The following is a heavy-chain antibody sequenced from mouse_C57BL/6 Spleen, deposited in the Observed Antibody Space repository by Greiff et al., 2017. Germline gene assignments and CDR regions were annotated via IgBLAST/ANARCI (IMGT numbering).Heavy chain of an antibody. CDR1: GFNIKDYY. CDR2: IDPEDGDT. D-gene: IGHD2-1*01. V-gene: IGHV14-1*01. J-gene: IGHJ3*01. Sequence: EVHLVESGAELVRPGASVKLSCTASGFNIKDYYMHWVKQRPEQGLEWIGRIDPEDGDTEYGPKFQGKATMTEDTSSNTAYMQLSSLTSEDTAVYYCTLYGNYPAWFAYWGQGTLVTVSA. CDR3: TLYGNYPAWFAY.